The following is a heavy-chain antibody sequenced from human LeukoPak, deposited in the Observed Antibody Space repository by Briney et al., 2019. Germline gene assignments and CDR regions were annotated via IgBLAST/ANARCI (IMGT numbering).Heavy chain of an antibody. CDR3: ARDFSQYAGY. CDR2: IYPNSAGT. D-gene: IGHD2-2*01. J-gene: IGHJ4*02. V-gene: IGHV1-2*02. Sequence: ASVKVSFKASGYTFTDYYIHWVRQAPGQGLEWMGCIYPNSAGTKYAHKFQGRVTMTRDTSTSTTYMELTSLTSDDTAVYYCARDFSQYAGYWGQGTLVTV. CDR1: GYTFTDYY.